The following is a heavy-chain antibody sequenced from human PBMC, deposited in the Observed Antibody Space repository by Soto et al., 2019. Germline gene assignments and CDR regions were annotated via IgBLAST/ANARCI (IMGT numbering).Heavy chain of an antibody. CDR2: ISGSGEST. D-gene: IGHD3-10*01. V-gene: IGHV3-23*01. Sequence: GGSLRLSCVASGFPLRFYSMSWVRQAPGKGLEWVSGISGSGESTHYADSVKGRFTISRDNSKNTLYLQMNSLRAEDTAVYYCARDRGDGYNQKFDYWGQGTLVTVSS. CDR3: ARDRGDGYNQKFDY. J-gene: IGHJ4*02. CDR1: GFPLRFYS.